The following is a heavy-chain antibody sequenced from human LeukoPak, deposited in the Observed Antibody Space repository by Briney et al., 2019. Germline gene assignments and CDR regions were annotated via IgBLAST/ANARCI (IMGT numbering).Heavy chain of an antibody. CDR2: IYYNGGT. CDR1: GGSISSYY. CDR3: ARAGGVDTAMDANFDY. D-gene: IGHD5-18*01. V-gene: IGHV4-59*01. Sequence: SETLSLTCTVSGGSISSYYWSWIRQPPGKGLEWIGYIYYNGGTNYNPSLRSRVTISADTSKNHFSLRLSSVTAADTAMYYCARAGGVDTAMDANFDYWGQGTLVTVSS. J-gene: IGHJ4*02.